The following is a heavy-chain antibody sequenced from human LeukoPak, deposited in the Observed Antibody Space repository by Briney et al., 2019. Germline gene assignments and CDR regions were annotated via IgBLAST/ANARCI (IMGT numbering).Heavy chain of an antibody. CDR1: GGSISSYY. CDR3: ASSITMVRGVISDY. J-gene: IGHJ4*02. V-gene: IGHV4-59*01. CDR2: IYYSEST. Sequence: PSETLSLTCTVSGGSISSYYWSWIRQPPGKGLEWIGYIYYSESTNYNPSLKSRVTISVDTSKNQFSLKLSSVTAADTAVYYCASSITMVRGVISDYWGQGTLVTVSS. D-gene: IGHD3-10*01.